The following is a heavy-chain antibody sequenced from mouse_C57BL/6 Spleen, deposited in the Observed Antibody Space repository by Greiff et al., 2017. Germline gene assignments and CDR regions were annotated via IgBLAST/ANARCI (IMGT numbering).Heavy chain of an antibody. D-gene: IGHD1-1*01. CDR3: ARGAHYYGSRGYFDV. J-gene: IGHJ1*03. V-gene: IGHV1-52*01. CDR2: IDPSDSET. Sequence: QVQLQQPGAELVRPGSSVKLSCKASGYTFTSYWMHWVKQRPIQGLEWIGNIDPSDSETHYNQKFKDKATLTVDKSSSTAYMQLSSLTSEDSAVYYCARGAHYYGSRGYFDVWGTGTTVTVSS. CDR1: GYTFTSYW.